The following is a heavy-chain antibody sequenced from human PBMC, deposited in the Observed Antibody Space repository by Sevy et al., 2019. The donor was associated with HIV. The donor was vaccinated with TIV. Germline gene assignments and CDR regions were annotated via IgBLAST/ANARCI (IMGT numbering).Heavy chain of an antibody. Sequence: SETLSLTCTVSGGSISSYYWSWIRQPPGKGLEWIGYIYYSGSTNYNPSLKSRVTISVDTSKNQFSLKLSSVTAADTAVYYCARYSMTTRSNWFDPWGQGTLVTVSS. V-gene: IGHV4-59*01. CDR3: ARYSMTTRSNWFDP. CDR1: GGSISSYY. CDR2: IYYSGST. D-gene: IGHD4-17*01. J-gene: IGHJ5*02.